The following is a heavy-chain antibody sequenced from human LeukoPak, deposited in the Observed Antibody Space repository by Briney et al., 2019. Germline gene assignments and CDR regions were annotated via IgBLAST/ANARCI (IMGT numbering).Heavy chain of an antibody. CDR1: GFTFGDYT. Sequence: GGSLRLSCTASGFTFGDYTMSWVRQAPGKGLVWVGSIRSKSYGATTENAASVKGRFTISRDDSKSIAYLQMNSLKTEDTAVYYCARGSGYYVYWGQGTLVTVSS. V-gene: IGHV3-49*04. CDR2: IRSKSYGATT. CDR3: ARGSGYYVY. D-gene: IGHD2/OR15-2a*01. J-gene: IGHJ4*02.